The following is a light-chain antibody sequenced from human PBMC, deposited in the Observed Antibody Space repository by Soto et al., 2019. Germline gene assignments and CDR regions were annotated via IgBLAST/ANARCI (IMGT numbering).Light chain of an antibody. J-gene: IGKJ3*01. V-gene: IGKV3D-15*01. CDR2: GAS. CDR1: QSLNRN. CDR3: QHYHDWPPPFT. Sequence: EILMTQSPATLSVSPGERATLSCRASQSLNRNLAWYQQKPGQAPRLIIYGASTRASGIPARFSGSGSGTEFTLTISSLQSEDFALYYCQHYHDWPPPFTFGPGTKVDL.